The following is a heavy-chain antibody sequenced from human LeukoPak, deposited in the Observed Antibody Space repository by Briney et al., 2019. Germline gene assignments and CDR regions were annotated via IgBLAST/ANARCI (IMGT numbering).Heavy chain of an antibody. CDR1: GGSISSGGYS. CDR3: AALVDDTVTNDY. V-gene: IGHV4-30-2*01. CDR2: IYHSGST. Sequence: TSETLSLTCAVSGGSISSGGYSWSWIRQPPGKGLEWIGYIYHSGSTYYNPSLKSRVTISVDTSKNQFSLRLSSVTAADTAVYYCAALVDDTVTNDYWGQGTLVTVSS. J-gene: IGHJ4*02. D-gene: IGHD4-17*01.